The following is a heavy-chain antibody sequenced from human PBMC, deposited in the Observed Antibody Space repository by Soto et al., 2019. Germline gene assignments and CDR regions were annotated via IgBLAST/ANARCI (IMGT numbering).Heavy chain of an antibody. CDR1: GFTFSSYG. CDR2: ISYDGSNK. V-gene: IGHV3-30*18. D-gene: IGHD3-10*01. Sequence: QVQLVESGGGVVQPGRSLRLSCAATGFTFSSYGIHWVRKAPGKGLEWVAVISYDGSNKYYADSVKGRFTISRDNSKNTLYLQMNSLRAEDTAVYYCAKDLWFGAQGAFDIWGQGTMVTVSS. CDR3: AKDLWFGAQGAFDI. J-gene: IGHJ3*02.